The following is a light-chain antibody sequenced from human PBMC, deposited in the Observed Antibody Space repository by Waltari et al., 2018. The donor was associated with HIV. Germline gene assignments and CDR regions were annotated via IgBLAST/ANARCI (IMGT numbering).Light chain of an antibody. CDR2: NAS. V-gene: IGKV3-20*01. CDR3: QQYGTSVRT. J-gene: IGKJ1*01. Sequence: EIVLTQSPGTLSVSPGERVILSCRASQSVNSRSLAWYQQRPGQPPRLVISNASNRATGIPDRFSGRGSGTSFTLTISRLEPEDFAIYFCQQYGTSVRTFGQGTKVEMK. CDR1: QSVNSRS.